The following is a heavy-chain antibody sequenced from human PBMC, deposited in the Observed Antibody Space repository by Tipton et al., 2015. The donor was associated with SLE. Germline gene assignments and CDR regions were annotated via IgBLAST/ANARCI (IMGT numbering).Heavy chain of an antibody. D-gene: IGHD3-3*01. Sequence: TLSLTCTVSGGSISSYYWSWIRQPPGKGLEWIGYIYYSGSTNYNPSLKSRVAISEDTSKNQISLRLSSVTAADTAVYYCARVNDFLLYGMDVWGQGTTVTVSS. V-gene: IGHV4-59*01. CDR3: ARVNDFLLYGMDV. CDR1: GGSISSYY. J-gene: IGHJ6*02. CDR2: IYYSGST.